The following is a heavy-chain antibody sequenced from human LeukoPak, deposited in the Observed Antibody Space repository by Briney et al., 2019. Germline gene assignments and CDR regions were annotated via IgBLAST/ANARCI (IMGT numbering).Heavy chain of an antibody. CDR2: IYYSGST. Sequence: KPSETLSLTCTVSGDSVSIYYWSWIRQPPGKGLEWIGYIYYSGSTNYNPSLKSRVTMSVDTSKNQLSLKLTSVTAADTAVYYCARHWETSSWYVDYWGQGTLVTVSS. CDR1: GDSVSIYY. CDR3: ARHWETSSWYVDY. D-gene: IGHD6-13*01. V-gene: IGHV4-59*08. J-gene: IGHJ4*02.